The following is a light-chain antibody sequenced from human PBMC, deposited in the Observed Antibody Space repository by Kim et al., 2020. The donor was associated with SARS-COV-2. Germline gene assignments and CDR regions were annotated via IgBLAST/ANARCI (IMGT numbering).Light chain of an antibody. Sequence: EIVMTQSQATLSVSPGERVTLSCRASQSLDTNLAWYQQKPGQAPRPLIYGASTRATDIPARFSGSGSGTAFTLIISSLQSADFAVFYCQQQSHWSPCTFGQGTKVDIK. CDR2: GAS. CDR3: QQQSHWSPCT. J-gene: IGKJ2*02. CDR1: QSLDTN. V-gene: IGKV3-15*01.